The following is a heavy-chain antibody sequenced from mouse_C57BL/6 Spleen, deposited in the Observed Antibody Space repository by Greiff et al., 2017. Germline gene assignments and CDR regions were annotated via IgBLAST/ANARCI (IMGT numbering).Heavy chain of an antibody. CDR1: GYTFTDYY. V-gene: IGHV1-26*01. Sequence: EVQLQQSGPELVKPGASVKISCKASGYTFTDYYMNWVKQSPGKSLEWIGDINPNNGGTSYNQKFKGKATLTVDKSSSTAYMELRSLTSEDSAVYYCERWNYSNYFAWFAYWGQGTLVTVSA. D-gene: IGHD2-5*01. CDR2: INPNNGGT. J-gene: IGHJ3*01. CDR3: ERWNYSNYFAWFAY.